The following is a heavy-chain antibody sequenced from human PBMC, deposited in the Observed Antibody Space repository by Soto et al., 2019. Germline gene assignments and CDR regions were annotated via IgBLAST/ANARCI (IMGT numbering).Heavy chain of an antibody. CDR2: IIPIFGTA. CDR3: ARDYLGVVGFYGMDV. Sequence: SVKVSCKASGGTFSSYAISWVRQAPGQGLEWMGGIIPIFGTANYAQKFQGRVTITADESTSTAYMELSSLRSEDTAVYYCARDYLGVVGFYGMDVWGQGTTVTVSS. J-gene: IGHJ6*02. CDR1: GGTFSSYA. V-gene: IGHV1-69*13. D-gene: IGHD3-3*01.